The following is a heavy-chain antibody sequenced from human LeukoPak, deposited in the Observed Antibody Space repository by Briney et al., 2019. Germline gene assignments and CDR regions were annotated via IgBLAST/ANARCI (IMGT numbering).Heavy chain of an antibody. CDR2: ISSSGSTI. CDR3: ARDQRGKYSSSPY. V-gene: IGHV3-48*03. J-gene: IGHJ4*02. D-gene: IGHD6-13*01. Sequence: PGGSLRLSCAASGFTFSSYEMNWVRQAPGKGLEWVSYISSSGSTIYYADSVKGRFTISRDNAKNSLYLQMNSLRAEDTAVYYCARDQRGKYSSSPYWGQGTLVTVSS. CDR1: GFTFSSYE.